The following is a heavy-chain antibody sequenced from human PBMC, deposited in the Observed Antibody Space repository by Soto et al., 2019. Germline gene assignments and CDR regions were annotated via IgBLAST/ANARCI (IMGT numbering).Heavy chain of an antibody. CDR3: ARGSYDFWSGYYRTPPLFFDY. V-gene: IGHV4-31*03. CDR2: IYYSGST. D-gene: IGHD3-3*01. J-gene: IGHJ4*02. Sequence: SETLSLTCTVSGGSISSGGYYWSWIRQHPGKGLEWIGYIYYSGSTYYNPSLKSRVTISVDTSKNQFSLKLSSVTAADTAVYYCARGSYDFWSGYYRTPPLFFDYWGQGTLVTVSS. CDR1: GGSISSGGYY.